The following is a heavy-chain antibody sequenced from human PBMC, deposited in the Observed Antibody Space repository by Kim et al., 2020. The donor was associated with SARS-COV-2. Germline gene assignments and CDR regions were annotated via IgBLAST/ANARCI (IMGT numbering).Heavy chain of an antibody. Sequence: AATVKGRFTISRDKSKTTLYLQMNSLRAEDTAVYYCAKDQYYGSGSLFDYWGQGTLVTVSS. CDR3: AKDQYYGSGSLFDY. V-gene: IGHV3-23*01. D-gene: IGHD3-10*01. J-gene: IGHJ4*02.